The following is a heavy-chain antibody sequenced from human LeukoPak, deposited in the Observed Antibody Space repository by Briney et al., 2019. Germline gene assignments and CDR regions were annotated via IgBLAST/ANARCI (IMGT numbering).Heavy chain of an antibody. V-gene: IGHV4-4*07. J-gene: IGHJ6*03. CDR3: ARHSSSYVYYYYYMDV. CDR2: IYTSGST. Sequence: PSETLSLTCTASGGSISNYYRRWIRQPAGKGLEWIGRIYTSGSTNYNPSLKSRVTMSVDTSKNQSSLKLISVTAADTAVSYCARHSSSYVYYYYYMDVWGKGTTVTVSS. D-gene: IGHD6-6*01. CDR1: GGSISNYY.